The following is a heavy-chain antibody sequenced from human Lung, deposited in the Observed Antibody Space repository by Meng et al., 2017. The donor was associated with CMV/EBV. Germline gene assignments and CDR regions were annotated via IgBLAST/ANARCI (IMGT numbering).Heavy chain of an antibody. CDR1: GDSITNHNW. CDR3: LRRSGGSV. D-gene: IGHD3-10*01. CDR2: IPHRGSS. J-gene: IGHJ1*01. V-gene: IGHV4-4*02. Sequence: QVHVGESGPALVKPSETLSLTCAVSGDSITNHNWWAWVRQPPGKGLEWIGEIPHRGSSAYNPSLKSRVSMSIDKSKNQLSLKLTSVTAADTAVYHCLRRSGGSVWGQGTLVTVSS.